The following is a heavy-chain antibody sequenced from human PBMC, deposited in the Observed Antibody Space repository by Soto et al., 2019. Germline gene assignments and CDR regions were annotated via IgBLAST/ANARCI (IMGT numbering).Heavy chain of an antibody. CDR3: ARGSHIVVVVAAAPNY. Sequence: EVQLVESGGGLVKPGGSLRLSCAASGFTFSSYSMNWVRQAPGKGLEWVSSISSSSSYIYYADSVKGRFTISRDNAKNSLYLQMNGLRAEDTAVYYCARGSHIVVVVAAAPNYWGQGTLVTVSS. CDR1: GFTFSSYS. D-gene: IGHD2-15*01. CDR2: ISSSSSYI. V-gene: IGHV3-21*01. J-gene: IGHJ4*02.